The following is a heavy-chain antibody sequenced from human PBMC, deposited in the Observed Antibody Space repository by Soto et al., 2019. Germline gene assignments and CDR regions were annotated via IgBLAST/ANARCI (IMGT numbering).Heavy chain of an antibody. D-gene: IGHD6-13*01. V-gene: IGHV5-10-1*01. J-gene: IGHJ6*02. CDR1: GSSFASYW. Sequence: VESLNVSINASGSSFASYWISSVLHLPLKFLEWMGRIDPSDSYTNYSPSFQGHVTISADKSISTAYLQWSSLKASDTAIYYCARLTAGSSWARYYGMDVWGQGTTVTVTS. CDR2: IDPSDSYT. CDR3: ARLTAGSSWARYYGMDV.